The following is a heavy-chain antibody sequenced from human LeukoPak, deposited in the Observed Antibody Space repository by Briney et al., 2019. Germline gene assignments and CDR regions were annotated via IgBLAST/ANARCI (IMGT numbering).Heavy chain of an antibody. J-gene: IGHJ6*02. Sequence: PGGSLRLSCAASGFTFSSYGMHWVRQAPGKGLEWVAVIWYGGSNKYYADSVKGRFTISRDNSKNTLYLQMNSLRAEDTAVYYCARAGVPYYYYYGMDVWGQGTTVTVSS. CDR3: ARAGVPYYYYYGMDV. V-gene: IGHV3-33*01. D-gene: IGHD3-10*01. CDR1: GFTFSSYG. CDR2: IWYGGSNK.